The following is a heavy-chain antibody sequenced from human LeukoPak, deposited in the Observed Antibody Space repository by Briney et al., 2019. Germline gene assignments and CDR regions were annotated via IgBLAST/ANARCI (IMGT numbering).Heavy chain of an antibody. CDR2: ISGSSSNT. J-gene: IGHJ4*02. V-gene: IGHV3-23*01. Sequence: GGSLRLSCAASGFTFSTYAMSRVRQAPGKGLEWVSAISGSSSNTYYADSVKGRFTISRDNSQNTLYLQMNSLRAEDTAVYYCAKLIAAAGDYWGQGTLVTVSS. CDR3: AKLIAAAGDY. CDR1: GFTFSTYA. D-gene: IGHD6-13*01.